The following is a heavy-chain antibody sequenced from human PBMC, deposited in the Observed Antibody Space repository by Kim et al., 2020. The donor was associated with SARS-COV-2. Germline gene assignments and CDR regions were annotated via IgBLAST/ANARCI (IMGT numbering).Heavy chain of an antibody. CDR1: GGSFSGYY. D-gene: IGHD4-17*01. CDR2: INHSGST. V-gene: IGHV4-34*01. CDR3: ARGIWSGDYGY. J-gene: IGHJ4*02. Sequence: SETLSLTCAVYGGSFSGYYWSWIRQPPGKGLEWIGEINHSGSTNYNPSLKSRVTISVDTSKNQFSLKLSSVTAADTAVYYCARGIWSGDYGYWGQGTLVTVSS.